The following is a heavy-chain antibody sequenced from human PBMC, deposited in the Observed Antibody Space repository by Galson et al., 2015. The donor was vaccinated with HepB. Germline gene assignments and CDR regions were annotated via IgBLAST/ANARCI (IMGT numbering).Heavy chain of an antibody. Sequence: SLRLSCAASGFTFSSYSMNWVRQAPGRGLEWVSSISSSSSFIYYADSVRGRFTISRDNTKNSLYLQMNNLRPEDTAVYFCVGDSGAARPFYFDHWGQGNLVTVSS. V-gene: IGHV3-21*01. CDR3: VGDSGAARPFYFDH. J-gene: IGHJ4*02. D-gene: IGHD6-6*01. CDR1: GFTFSSYS. CDR2: ISSSSSFI.